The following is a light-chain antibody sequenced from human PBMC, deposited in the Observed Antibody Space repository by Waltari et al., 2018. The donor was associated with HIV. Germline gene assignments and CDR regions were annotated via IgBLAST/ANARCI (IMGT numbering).Light chain of an antibody. CDR3: SSYAGSSMSYA. V-gene: IGLV2-8*01. Sequence: QSALTQPPSASGSPGQSVTIACPGASSDVGALKYVPWYQQHPGKAPKLLIYDVTKRPSGVPDRFSGSKSGNTASLTVSGLQAEDEAHYYCSSYAGSSMSYAFGTGTKVTVL. CDR2: DVT. J-gene: IGLJ1*01. CDR1: SSDVGALKY.